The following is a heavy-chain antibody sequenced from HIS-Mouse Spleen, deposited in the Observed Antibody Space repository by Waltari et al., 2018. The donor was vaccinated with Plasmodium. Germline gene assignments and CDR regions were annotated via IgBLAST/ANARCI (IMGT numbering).Heavy chain of an antibody. CDR2: ISWKSGSI. Sequence: EVQLVESGGGLVQPGRSLRLSCAASGFTFDDYAMHWVRQAPGKGREWVSGISWKSGSIGYADSGKGRFTISRDNAKNSLYLQMNSLRAEDTALYYCAKDIRQWLAGDYWGQGTLVTVSS. CDR1: GFTFDDYA. CDR3: AKDIRQWLAGDY. V-gene: IGHV3-9*01. D-gene: IGHD6-19*01. J-gene: IGHJ4*02.